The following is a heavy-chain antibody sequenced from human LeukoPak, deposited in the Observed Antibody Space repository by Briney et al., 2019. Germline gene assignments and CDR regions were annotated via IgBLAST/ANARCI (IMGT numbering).Heavy chain of an antibody. CDR3: ARALSSSWPPGGY. CDR1: GFTFSNYP. D-gene: IGHD6-13*01. CDR2: ISYDGSDK. Sequence: GGSLRLSCAASGFTFSNYPIHWVRQAPGKGLEWVAVISYDGSDKYYADSVKGRFTISRDNSRNTLYLQMNSLRTEDTAVYYCARALSSSWPPGGYWGQGTLVTVSS. V-gene: IGHV3-30*04. J-gene: IGHJ4*02.